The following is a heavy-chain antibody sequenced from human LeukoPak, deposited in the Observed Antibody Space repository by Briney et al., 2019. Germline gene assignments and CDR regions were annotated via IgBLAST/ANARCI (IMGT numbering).Heavy chain of an antibody. J-gene: IGHJ4*02. V-gene: IGHV3-30-3*01. CDR3: ARERRLYYFDY. CDR1: GFTFSSYA. CDR2: ISYDGSNK. Sequence: GRSLRLSCAASGFTFSSYAMHWVRQAPGKGLEWVAVISYDGSNKYYADSVKGRFTISRDNSKNTLYLQMNSLRAEDTAVYYCARERRLYYFDYWGQGTLVTVSS. D-gene: IGHD2-21*02.